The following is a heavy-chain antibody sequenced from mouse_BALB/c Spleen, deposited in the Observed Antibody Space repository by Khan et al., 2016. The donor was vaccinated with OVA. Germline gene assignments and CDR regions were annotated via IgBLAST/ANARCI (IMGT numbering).Heavy chain of an antibody. D-gene: IGHD1-1*01. CDR2: IDPSDSYT. V-gene: IGHV1-69*02. CDR1: GYPLTSYW. J-gene: IGHJ3*01. CDR3: ARSVHYGSSTWFAY. Sequence: QVQLQQSGAELVKPGASVKLSCKASGYPLTSYWLHWVKQRPGQGLEWIGEIDPSDSYTNYNQKFKGKATLTVDKSSSTTYMQLSSLTSEDSAVYYCARSVHYGSSTWFAYWGQGTLVTVSA.